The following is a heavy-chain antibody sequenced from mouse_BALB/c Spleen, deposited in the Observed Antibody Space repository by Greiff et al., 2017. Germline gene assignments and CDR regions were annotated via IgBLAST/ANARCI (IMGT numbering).Heavy chain of an antibody. CDR1: GFTFSSFG. J-gene: IGHJ2*01. CDR2: ISSGSSTI. D-gene: IGHD1-1*01. V-gene: IGHV5-17*02. CDR3: AREITTVPYYFDY. Sequence: EVMLVESGGGLVQPGGSRKLSCAASGFTFSSFGMHWVRQAPEKGLEWVAYISSGSSTIYYADTVKGRFTISRDNPKNTLFLQMTSLRSEDTAMYYCAREITTVPYYFDYWGQGTTLTVSS.